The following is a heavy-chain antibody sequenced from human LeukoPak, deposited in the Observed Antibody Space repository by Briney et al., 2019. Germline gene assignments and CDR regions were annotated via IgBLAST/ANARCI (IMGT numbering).Heavy chain of an antibody. V-gene: IGHV3-33*01. CDR3: ARDNQPPYYDSSPTYYFDY. J-gene: IGHJ4*02. CDR2: IWYDGSNK. CDR1: GFTFSSYG. Sequence: PGGSLRLSCAASGFTFSSYGMHWVRQAPGKGLEWVAVIWYDGSNKYYADSVKGRFTISRDNSKNTLYLQMNSLRAEDTAVYYCARDNQPPYYDSSPTYYFDYWGQGTLVTVSS. D-gene: IGHD3-22*01.